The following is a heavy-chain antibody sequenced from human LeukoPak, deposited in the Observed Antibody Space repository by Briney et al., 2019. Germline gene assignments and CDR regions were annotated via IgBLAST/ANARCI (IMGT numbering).Heavy chain of an antibody. CDR2: IWYDGSNK. D-gene: IGHD3-10*01. Sequence: PGRSLRLSCAASGFTFSSYGMHWVRQAPGKGLEWVAVIWYDGSNKYYADSVKGRFTISRDNSKNTLYLQMNSLRAEDTAVYYCAKDRGVIMSAGLDYWGQGTLVTVSS. CDR3: AKDRGVIMSAGLDY. J-gene: IGHJ4*02. V-gene: IGHV3-33*06. CDR1: GFTFSSYG.